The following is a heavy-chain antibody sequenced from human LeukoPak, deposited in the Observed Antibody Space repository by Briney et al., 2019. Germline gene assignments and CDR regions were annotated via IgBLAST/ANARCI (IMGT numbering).Heavy chain of an antibody. Sequence: ASVKVSCKASGYTFTGYYMHWVRQAPGQGLEWMGIINPSGGSTSYAQKFQGRVTMTRDTSTSTVYMELSSLRSEDTAVYYCARGYYGSGLRISPLLFDPWGQGTLVTVSS. CDR3: ARGYYGSGLRISPLLFDP. J-gene: IGHJ5*02. CDR2: INPSGGST. CDR1: GYTFTGYY. D-gene: IGHD3-10*01. V-gene: IGHV1-46*01.